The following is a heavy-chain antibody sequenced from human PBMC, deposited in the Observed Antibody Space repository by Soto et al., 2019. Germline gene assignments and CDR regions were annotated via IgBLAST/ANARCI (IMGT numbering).Heavy chain of an antibody. CDR3: AKGPGGRGLIIGEFDY. J-gene: IGHJ4*02. Sequence: EVQLLESGGGLVQPGGSLRLSCAASGFTFSSYAMSWVRQAPGKGLEWVSAISGSGGSTYYADSVKGRFTISRDNSKNTLYLQMNSLRAEDTAVYYCAKGPGGRGLIIGEFDYWGQGTLVTVSS. CDR1: GFTFSSYA. V-gene: IGHV3-23*01. D-gene: IGHD3-10*01. CDR2: ISGSGGST.